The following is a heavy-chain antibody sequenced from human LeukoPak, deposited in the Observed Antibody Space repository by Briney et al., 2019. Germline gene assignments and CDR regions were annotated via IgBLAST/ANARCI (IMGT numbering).Heavy chain of an antibody. Sequence: ASVKVSCKASGYTFTSYGISWVRQAPGQGLEWMGWISAYNGSTNYAQKLQGRVTMTTDTSTSTAYMELRSLRSDDTAVYYCARDDYGGNWFDPWGQGTLVTVSS. CDR2: ISAYNGST. V-gene: IGHV1-18*01. J-gene: IGHJ5*02. CDR3: ARDDYGGNWFDP. D-gene: IGHD4-23*01. CDR1: GYTFTSYG.